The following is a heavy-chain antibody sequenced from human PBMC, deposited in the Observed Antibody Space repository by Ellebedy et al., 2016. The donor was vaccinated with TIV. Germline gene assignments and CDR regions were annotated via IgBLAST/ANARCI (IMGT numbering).Heavy chain of an antibody. CDR3: ARDSTKYYDILTGYYTWSADYYYYGMDV. Sequence: GESLKISXVTSGFNFINSWTTWVRQTPGKGLEWVASINSDGSEIRYVDSVKGRFTFSRDNAANSVYLQMSSLRTEDTAVYYCARDSTKYYDILTGYYTWSADYYYYGMDVWGQGTTVTVSS. J-gene: IGHJ6*02. D-gene: IGHD3-9*01. CDR1: GFNFINSW. CDR2: INSDGSEI. V-gene: IGHV3-7*03.